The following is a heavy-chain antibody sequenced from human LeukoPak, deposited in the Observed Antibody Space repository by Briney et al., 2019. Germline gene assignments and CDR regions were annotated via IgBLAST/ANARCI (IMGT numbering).Heavy chain of an antibody. CDR2: INQDGSEK. CDR3: ARYSNWFNYYYYVMDV. D-gene: IGHD3-9*01. CDR1: EFTFSNYW. Sequence: PGGSLRLSCAASEFTFSNYWMTWVRQAPGKGLEWVASINQDGSEKTYVDSVKGRFTISRDNAEKSLYLQMNSLRAEDAAVYYCARYSNWFNYYYYVMDVWGKGTTVTVSS. V-gene: IGHV3-7*01. J-gene: IGHJ6*04.